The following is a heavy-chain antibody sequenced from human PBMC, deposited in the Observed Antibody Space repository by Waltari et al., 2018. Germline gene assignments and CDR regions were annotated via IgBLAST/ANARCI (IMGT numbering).Heavy chain of an antibody. CDR2: IYYSGST. D-gene: IGHD3-22*01. CDR3: ASCDSDAFDI. V-gene: IGHV4-39*01. CDR1: GCSISSSSYY. Sequence: QLQLQESGPGLVKPSETLSLTCTVSGCSISSSSYYWGWIRQPPGKGLEWIGSIYYSGSTYYNPSLKSRVTISVDTSKNQFSLKLSSVIAADTAVYYCASCDSDAFDIWGQGTMVTVSS. J-gene: IGHJ3*02.